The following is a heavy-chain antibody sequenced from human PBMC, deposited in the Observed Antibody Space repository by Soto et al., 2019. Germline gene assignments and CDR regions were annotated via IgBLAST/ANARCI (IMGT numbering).Heavy chain of an antibody. CDR2: ISGSGGST. D-gene: IGHD3-10*01. J-gene: IGHJ5*02. V-gene: IGHV3-23*01. CDR3: AKDYYGSGAINWFDP. CDR1: GFTFSSYA. Sequence: EVQLLESGGGLVQPGGSLRLSCAASGFTFSSYAMSWVRQAPGKGLEWVSAISGSGGSTYYADSVKGRFTISRDNSKNTLYLQMNSLSAEDTAVYYCAKDYYGSGAINWFDPWGQGTLVTVSS.